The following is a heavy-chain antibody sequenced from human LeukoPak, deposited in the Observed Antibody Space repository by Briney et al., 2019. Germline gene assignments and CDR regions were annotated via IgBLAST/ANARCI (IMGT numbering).Heavy chain of an antibody. Sequence: AGSLRLSCAASGFTFSSYSMNWVRQAPGKGLEWVSSISSSSSYIYYADSVKGRFTISRDNAKNSLYLQMNSLRAEDTAVYYCARDRIVGAIPIDYWGQGALVTVSS. CDR3: ARDRIVGAIPIDY. CDR2: ISSSSSYI. J-gene: IGHJ4*02. D-gene: IGHD1-26*01. V-gene: IGHV3-21*01. CDR1: GFTFSSYS.